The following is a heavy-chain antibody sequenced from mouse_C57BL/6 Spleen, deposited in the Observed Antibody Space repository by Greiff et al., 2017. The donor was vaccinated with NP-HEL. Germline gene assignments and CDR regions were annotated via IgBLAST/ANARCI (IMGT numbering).Heavy chain of an antibody. J-gene: IGHJ4*01. CDR3: ARSVRGAMDY. CDR1: GYAFTNYL. Sequence: QVQLKQSGAELVRPGTSVKVSCKASGYAFTNYLIEWVKQRPGQGLEWIGVINPGSGGTNYNEKFKGKATLTADKSSSTAYMQLSSLTSEDSAVYFCARSVRGAMDYWGQGTSVTVSS. V-gene: IGHV1-54*01. CDR2: INPGSGGT.